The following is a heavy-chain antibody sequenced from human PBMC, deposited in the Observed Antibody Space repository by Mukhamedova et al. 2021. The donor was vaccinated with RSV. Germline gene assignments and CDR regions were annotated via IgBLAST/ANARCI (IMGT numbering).Heavy chain of an antibody. CDR2: ISSSSSTI. Sequence: VSYISSSSSTIYYADPVKCRFTISRDNAKNSLYLQMNSLIAEDTAVYYCARDPWLNGDFYWYFDLWGRGTLATVSS. CDR3: ARDPWLNGDFYWYFDL. D-gene: IGHD4-17*01. V-gene: IGHV3-48*04. J-gene: IGHJ2*01.